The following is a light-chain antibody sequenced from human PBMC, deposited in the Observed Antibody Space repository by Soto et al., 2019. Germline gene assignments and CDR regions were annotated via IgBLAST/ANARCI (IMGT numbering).Light chain of an antibody. CDR1: QSFERN. V-gene: IGKV3D-15*01. CDR2: GAS. CDR3: QQYDNWPLT. Sequence: EIVRTQSPATLHVPPGERATLSSRASQSFERNLAWYQQKLGQAPSLPFLGASTRATAIPARFSGSGSGTDFTLTISSLQSEDFGVYFCQQYDNWPLTFGGGTKVEIK. J-gene: IGKJ4*01.